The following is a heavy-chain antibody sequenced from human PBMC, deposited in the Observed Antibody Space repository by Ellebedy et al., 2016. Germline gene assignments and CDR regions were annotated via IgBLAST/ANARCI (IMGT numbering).Heavy chain of an antibody. Sequence: GESLKISCAASGFTFSSYAMSWVRQAPGKGLEWVSAISGSGRSIYYSDSVKGRLTISRDNSKNTLSLQMNSLRAEDTAIYYCAKQRGHPLAAYHFDCWGQGTLVSVSS. CDR1: GFTFSSYA. D-gene: IGHD2-2*01. J-gene: IGHJ4*02. V-gene: IGHV3-23*01. CDR2: ISGSGRSI. CDR3: AKQRGHPLAAYHFDC.